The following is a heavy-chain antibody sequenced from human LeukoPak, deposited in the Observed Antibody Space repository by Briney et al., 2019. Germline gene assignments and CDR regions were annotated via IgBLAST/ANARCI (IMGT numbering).Heavy chain of an antibody. J-gene: IGHJ3*02. CDR1: GFTFSSYS. Sequence: PGGSLRLSCAASGFTFSSYSMNWVRQAPGKGLEWVSSISSSSSYIYYADSVKGRFTISRDNAKNSLYLQMNSLRAEDMALYYCAKDIRWELLHAFDIWGQGTMVTVSS. V-gene: IGHV3-21*04. CDR2: ISSSSSYI. D-gene: IGHD1-26*01. CDR3: AKDIRWELLHAFDI.